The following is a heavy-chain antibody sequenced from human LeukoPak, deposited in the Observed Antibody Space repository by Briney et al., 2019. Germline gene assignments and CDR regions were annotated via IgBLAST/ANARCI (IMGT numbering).Heavy chain of an antibody. Sequence: GASVTVSFTASGFTFTITAMQWVRPARGQRPGWIGWIVVGSGNTNYAQKFQERVTITRDMSTSTAYMELSSLRAEDTAVYYCAADQGSGWYVWGQGTLVTVSS. CDR1: GFTFTITA. J-gene: IGHJ4*02. D-gene: IGHD6-19*01. CDR3: AADQGSGWYV. CDR2: IVVGSGNT. V-gene: IGHV1-58*02.